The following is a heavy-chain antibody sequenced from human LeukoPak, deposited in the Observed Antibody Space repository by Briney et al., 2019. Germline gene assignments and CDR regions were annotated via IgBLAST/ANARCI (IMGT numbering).Heavy chain of an antibody. CDR1: GGSISSYY. V-gene: IGHV4-39*01. J-gene: IGHJ4*02. CDR2: IYYSGST. Sequence: SETLSLTCTVSGGSISSYYWGWIRQPPGKGLEWIGSIYYSGSTYYNPSLKSRVTISVDTSKNQFSLKLSSVTAADTAVYYCARSPWEYYDSSGYSGYWGQGTLVTVSS. CDR3: ARSPWEYYDSSGYSGY. D-gene: IGHD3-22*01.